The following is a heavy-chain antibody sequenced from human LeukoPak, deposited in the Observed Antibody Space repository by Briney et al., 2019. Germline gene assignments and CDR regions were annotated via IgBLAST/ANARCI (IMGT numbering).Heavy chain of an antibody. Sequence: PGGSLRLSCAPSGFTFSISAMGWVRQAPGKGLEWVSAISAGGASTSYADSMKGRFTISRDNSKNTLYLQMNSLRAEDTAVYYCAQLHYYDSGSYYSRFYFDYWGQGTLVTVSS. CDR2: ISAGGAST. D-gene: IGHD3-10*01. CDR1: GFTFSISA. J-gene: IGHJ4*02. CDR3: AQLHYYDSGSYYSRFYFDY. V-gene: IGHV3-23*01.